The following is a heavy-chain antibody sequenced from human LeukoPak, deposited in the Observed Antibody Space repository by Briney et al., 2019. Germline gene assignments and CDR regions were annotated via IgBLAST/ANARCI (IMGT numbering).Heavy chain of an antibody. V-gene: IGHV3-23*01. CDR1: GFTFSSNA. CDR2: FGGGDGRT. J-gene: IGHJ4*02. Sequence: GGSLRLSCAASGFTFSSNAMAWVRQAPGKGLEWVSAFGGGDGRTDYADSVKGRFTISRDNSKNTLYLQMNSLRAEDTAVYYCARDNRYWGQGTLVTVSS. CDR3: ARDNRY.